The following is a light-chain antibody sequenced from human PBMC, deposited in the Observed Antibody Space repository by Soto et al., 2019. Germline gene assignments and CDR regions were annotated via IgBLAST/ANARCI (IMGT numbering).Light chain of an antibody. J-gene: IGLJ1*01. V-gene: IGLV1-51*01. CDR2: DNN. Sequence: QSVLTQPPSVSAAPGQKVTISCSGSSSNIGNYYVSWYQQLPGTAPKLLMYDNNKRPSGIPDRXXXXXXXTSATLGITGLQTGDEADYYCGTWDSSLSGYVFGIGTKVTVL. CDR1: SSNIGNYY. CDR3: GTWDSSLSGYV.